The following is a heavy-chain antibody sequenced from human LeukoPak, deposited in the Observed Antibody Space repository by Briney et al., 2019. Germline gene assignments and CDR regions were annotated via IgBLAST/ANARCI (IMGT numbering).Heavy chain of an antibody. CDR2: ISWNSGTI. Sequence: GGSLLLSCAASGFTFDNYAMNWVRQVPGKGLEWISLISWNSGTIGYADSVKGRFTISRDKANNFLYLQMNSLRAEDTALYYCARAYKDRSLAGKKEFFQHWGQGTLVTVSS. D-gene: IGHD6-19*01. V-gene: IGHV3-9*01. CDR1: GFTFDNYA. J-gene: IGHJ1*01. CDR3: ARAYKDRSLAGKKEFFQH.